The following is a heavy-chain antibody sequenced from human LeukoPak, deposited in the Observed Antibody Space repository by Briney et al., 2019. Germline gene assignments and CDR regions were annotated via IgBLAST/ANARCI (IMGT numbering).Heavy chain of an antibody. J-gene: IGHJ6*02. CDR1: GFTVSSNY. CDR3: ARDKNGSVSYVYYYYGMDV. CDR2: IYSGGST. V-gene: IGHV3-66*01. Sequence: GGSLRLSCAASGFTVSSNYMSWVRQAPGKGLEWVSVIYSGGSTYYADSVKGGFTTSRDNSKNTLYLQMNSRRAEDAAVYYGARDKNGSVSYVYYYYGMDVWGQGTKVTVSS. D-gene: IGHD3-10*01.